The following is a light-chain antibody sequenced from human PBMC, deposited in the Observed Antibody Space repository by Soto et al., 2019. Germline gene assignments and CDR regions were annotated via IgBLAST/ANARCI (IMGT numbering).Light chain of an antibody. CDR1: SSDVGSYNL. V-gene: IGLV2-23*01. CDR2: EDT. Sequence: QSALTQPASVSGSPGQSITISCTGTSSDVGSYNLVSWYQHHPGKAPKLMIYEDTKRPSGVSNRFSGSKSGNTASLTISGLQAEDEADYYCCSYVGSSTWVFGGGTKLTVL. J-gene: IGLJ3*02. CDR3: CSYVGSSTWV.